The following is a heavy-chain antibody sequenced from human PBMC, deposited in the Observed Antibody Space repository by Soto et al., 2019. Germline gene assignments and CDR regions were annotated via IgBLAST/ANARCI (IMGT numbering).Heavy chain of an antibody. V-gene: IGHV3-30-3*01. Sequence: GGSLRLSCAASGFTFSSYAMHWVRQAPGKGLEWVAVISYDGSNKYYADSVKGRFTISRDNSKNTLYLQMNSLRAEDTAVYYCARDNTYDFWSGYYSGFPSYYYGMDVWGQGTTVTVSS. D-gene: IGHD3-3*01. CDR2: ISYDGSNK. CDR3: ARDNTYDFWSGYYSGFPSYYYGMDV. CDR1: GFTFSSYA. J-gene: IGHJ6*02.